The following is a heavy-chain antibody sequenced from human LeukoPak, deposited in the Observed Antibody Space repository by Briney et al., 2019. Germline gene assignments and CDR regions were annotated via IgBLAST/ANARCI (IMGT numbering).Heavy chain of an antibody. CDR1: GFTFSSYA. D-gene: IGHD2/OR15-2a*01. V-gene: IGHV3-23*01. J-gene: IGHJ4*02. CDR3: ARDEPSPDSTDLDY. CDR2: ISSSGGIT. Sequence: GGSLRLSCAASGFTFSSYAMSWVRQAPGKGLEWVSAISSSGGITYYTDSVKGRFTISRDNSKNTLYLQMNRLRAEDTAVYYCARDEPSPDSTDLDYWGQGTLVTVSS.